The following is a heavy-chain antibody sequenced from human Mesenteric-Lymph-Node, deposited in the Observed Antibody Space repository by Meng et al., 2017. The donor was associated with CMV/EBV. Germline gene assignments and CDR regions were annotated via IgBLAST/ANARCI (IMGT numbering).Heavy chain of an antibody. CDR1: GASINDYY. J-gene: IGHJ5*02. D-gene: IGHD4-23*01. CDR3: ARDRWALNH. Sequence: GSLRLSCTVSGASINDYYWSWIRQPPGKGLEWIGYIFYSGSPNYNPSLKSRVTISLDTSKNQFSLKLNSVTAADTAVYYCARDRWALNHWGQGTLVTVS. V-gene: IGHV4-59*01. CDR2: IFYSGSP.